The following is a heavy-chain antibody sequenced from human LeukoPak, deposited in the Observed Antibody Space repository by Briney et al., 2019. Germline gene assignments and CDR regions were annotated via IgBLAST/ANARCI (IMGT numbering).Heavy chain of an antibody. CDR1: GGSISSYY. CDR3: ARKIPIFGVVNYGMDV. CDR2: IYYSGST. D-gene: IGHD3-3*02. Sequence: PSETLSLTCTVSGGSISSYYWSWIRQPPGKGLEWIGYIYYSGSTNYNPSLKSRVTISVDTSKNQFSLKLSSVTAADTAVYYCARKIPIFGVVNYGMDVWGQGTTVTVSS. J-gene: IGHJ6*02. V-gene: IGHV4-59*01.